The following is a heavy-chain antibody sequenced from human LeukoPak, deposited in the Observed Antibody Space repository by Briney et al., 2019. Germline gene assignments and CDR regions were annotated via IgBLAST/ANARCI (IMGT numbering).Heavy chain of an antibody. Sequence: PSETLSLTCAVSTDSFNSHYWTWIRQPPGKGLEWIGYISYIGSTNYNPSLKSRVTISIDTSKNQFSLRLSSVTAADTAVYYCARDVVTVTKGFDIWGQGTMVSVSS. CDR1: TDSFNSHY. CDR3: ARDVVTVTKGFDI. CDR2: ISYIGST. D-gene: IGHD4-17*01. J-gene: IGHJ3*02. V-gene: IGHV4-59*11.